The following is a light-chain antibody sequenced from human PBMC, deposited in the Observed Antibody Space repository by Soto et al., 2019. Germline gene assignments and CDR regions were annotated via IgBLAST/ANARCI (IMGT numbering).Light chain of an antibody. CDR1: QNVEGY. J-gene: IGKJ5*01. V-gene: IGKV3-11*01. Sequence: PGERATLSCRASQNVEGYLAWYQQKPGQAPRLLIYDASNRATGIPARFSGSGSGTDFTLTISSLEPEDFAVYYCQQRKTWTPITFGQGTRLEIK. CDR2: DAS. CDR3: QQRKTWTPIT.